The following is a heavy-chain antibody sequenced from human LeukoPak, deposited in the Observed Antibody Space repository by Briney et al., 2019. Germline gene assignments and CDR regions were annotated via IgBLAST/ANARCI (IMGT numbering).Heavy chain of an antibody. Sequence: PSETLSLTCTVSGGSISSYYWSWIRQPPGKGLEWIGYIYYSGSTNYNPSLKSRVTISVDTSKNQFSLKLSSVTAADTAGYYCARGIGAAGTARFDPWGQGTLVTVSS. CDR3: ARGIGAAGTARFDP. CDR2: IYYSGST. V-gene: IGHV4-59*08. D-gene: IGHD6-13*01. CDR1: GGSISSYY. J-gene: IGHJ5*02.